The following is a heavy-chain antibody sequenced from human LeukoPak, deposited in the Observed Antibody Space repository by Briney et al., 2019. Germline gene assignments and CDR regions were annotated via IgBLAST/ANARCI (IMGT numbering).Heavy chain of an antibody. CDR1: GGSFSGSY. CDR2: INHSGST. CDR3: ARVMTTVTTFKTYSYGMDV. V-gene: IGHV4-34*01. D-gene: IGHD4-17*01. Sequence: PSETLSLTCAVYGGSFSGSYWTWIRQPPGKGLEWIGEINHSGSTNYNPSLKSRATISLDTSKNQFSLRLSSVTAADTAVYYCARVMTTVTTFKTYSYGMDVWGQGTTVTVSS. J-gene: IGHJ6*02.